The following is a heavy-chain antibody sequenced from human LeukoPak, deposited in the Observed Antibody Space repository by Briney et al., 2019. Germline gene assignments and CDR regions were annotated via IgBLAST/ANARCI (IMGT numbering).Heavy chain of an antibody. Sequence: GGSLRLSCAASGFTFSSYWINWVRQAPRKGLEWVANIKQDGSEKDYVDSVKGRFTISRDNAKNSLYLQMNSLRAEDTAVYFCARVSSLAVAGFFDYWGQGILVTVSS. D-gene: IGHD6-19*01. J-gene: IGHJ4*02. CDR3: ARVSSLAVAGFFDY. CDR2: IKQDGSEK. V-gene: IGHV3-7*01. CDR1: GFTFSSYW.